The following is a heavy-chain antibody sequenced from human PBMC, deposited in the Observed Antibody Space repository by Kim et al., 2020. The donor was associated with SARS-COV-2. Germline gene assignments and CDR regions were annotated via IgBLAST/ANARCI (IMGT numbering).Heavy chain of an antibody. V-gene: IGHV4-59*02. CDR1: GGSVSGYY. Sequence: SETLSLTCTVSGGSVSGYYWNWIRQPPGKGLEWIGYIYDSGSTSYNPSLMSRVTILVDTSKNQSFLRLSSVTAADTAEYYCSRARYYDSSGPYHFDYWG. CDR2: IYDSGST. CDR3: SRARYYDSSGPYHFDY. J-gene: IGHJ4*01. D-gene: IGHD3-22*01.